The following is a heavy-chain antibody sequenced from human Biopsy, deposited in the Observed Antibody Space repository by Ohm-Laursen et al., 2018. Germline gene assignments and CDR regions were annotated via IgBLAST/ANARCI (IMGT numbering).Heavy chain of an antibody. CDR3: ARWEVGYSANDLRFDY. J-gene: IGHJ4*02. CDR2: MSHSGST. D-gene: IGHD5-12*01. Sequence: SETLSLTCAVYGGSFSGSYWTWIRQPPGKGLEWLGEMSHSGSTNHNPSLKSRVTISMDTSKNQFSLKLTSVTAADTAVYYCARWEVGYSANDLRFDYRGQGTLVTVSS. CDR1: GGSFSGSY. V-gene: IGHV4-34*01.